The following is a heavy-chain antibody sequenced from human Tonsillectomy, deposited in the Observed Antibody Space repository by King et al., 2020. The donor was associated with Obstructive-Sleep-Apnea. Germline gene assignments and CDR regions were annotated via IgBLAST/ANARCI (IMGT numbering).Heavy chain of an antibody. Sequence: VQLVESGGGLSQPGRSLRLSCATSGFSFDDYAMHWVRQAPGKGLEWVSGINWNSGSRGYADSVKGRFTISRDNAKNSLYLQMNSLRPEDTGLYYCVKDRAGGVPDAFDIWGKGTMVTVSS. CDR2: INWNSGSR. CDR1: GFSFDDYA. J-gene: IGHJ3*02. D-gene: IGHD3-16*01. V-gene: IGHV3-9*01. CDR3: VKDRAGGVPDAFDI.